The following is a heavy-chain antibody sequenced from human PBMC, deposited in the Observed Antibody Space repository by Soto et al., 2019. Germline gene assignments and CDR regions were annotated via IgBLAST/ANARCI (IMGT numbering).Heavy chain of an antibody. D-gene: IGHD1-26*01. CDR1: GFTFSDHY. J-gene: IGHJ4*02. V-gene: IGHV3-72*01. CDR3: VLVSSYSLKY. CDR2: TRDKANSYTT. Sequence: PGGSLRLSCAASGFTFSDHYMDWVRQAPGQGLEWVGRTRDKANSYTTEYAASVKGRFTISRDDSKNSLYLQMNSLKTEDTAVYYCVLVSSYSLKYWGQGTLVTVSS.